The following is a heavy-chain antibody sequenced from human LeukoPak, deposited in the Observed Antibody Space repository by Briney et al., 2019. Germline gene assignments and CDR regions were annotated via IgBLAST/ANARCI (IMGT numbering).Heavy chain of an antibody. CDR1: GGSISSGGYY. CDR3: LAYCGGDCYSYQAFDI. CDR2: IYYSGST. V-gene: IGHV4-31*03. Sequence: PSETLSLTCTVSGGSISSGGYYWSWIRQHPGKGLEWIGYIYYSGSTYYNPSLKSRVTISVDTSKNQFSLKLSSVTAADTAVYYCLAYCGGDCYSYQAFDIWGQGTMVTVSS. J-gene: IGHJ3*02. D-gene: IGHD2-21*02.